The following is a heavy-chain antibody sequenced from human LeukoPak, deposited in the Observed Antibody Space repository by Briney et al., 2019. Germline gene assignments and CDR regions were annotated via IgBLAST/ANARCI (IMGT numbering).Heavy chain of an antibody. D-gene: IGHD1-1*01. Sequence: AGGSLRLSCAASGFTVSSNYMSWVRQAPGKGLEWVSVIYSVGSTYYADSVTGRFTISRDNYKNTLYLQMNSLRAEDTAVYYCARGPRLDDAFDIWGQGTMVTVSS. CDR1: GFTVSSNY. CDR3: ARGPRLDDAFDI. CDR2: IYSVGST. V-gene: IGHV3-66*01. J-gene: IGHJ3*02.